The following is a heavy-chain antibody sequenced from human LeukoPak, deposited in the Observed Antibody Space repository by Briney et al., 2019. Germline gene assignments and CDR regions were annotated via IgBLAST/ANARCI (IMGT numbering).Heavy chain of an antibody. V-gene: IGHV3-53*01. J-gene: IGHJ3*02. D-gene: IGHD6-19*01. CDR3: ARDRSSSGWYRGAFDI. Sequence: GGSLRLSCAASGFTVSSNYMSWVRQAPGKGLEWVSVIYSGGSTYYADSVKGRFTISRDNSKNTLYLQMNSLRAEDTAVYYCARDRSSSGWYRGAFDIWSQGTMVTVSS. CDR2: IYSGGST. CDR1: GFTVSSNY.